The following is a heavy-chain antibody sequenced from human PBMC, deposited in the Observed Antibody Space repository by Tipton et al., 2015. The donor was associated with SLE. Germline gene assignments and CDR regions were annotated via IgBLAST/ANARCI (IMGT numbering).Heavy chain of an antibody. Sequence: SLGLSCAASGFNFSIYAMNWVRQAPGKGLEWVSVIYSGHTTHYADSVKGRFTISRDNSKNTLYLQMNSLRGDDTAVYFCARDFVGAIDSWGQGALVTVSS. D-gene: IGHD1-26*01. V-gene: IGHV3-23*03. CDR2: IYSGHTT. CDR1: GFNFSIYA. J-gene: IGHJ4*02. CDR3: ARDFVGAIDS.